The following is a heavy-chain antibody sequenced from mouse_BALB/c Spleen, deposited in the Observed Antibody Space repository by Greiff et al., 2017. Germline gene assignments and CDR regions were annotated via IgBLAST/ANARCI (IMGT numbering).Heavy chain of an antibody. CDR1: GFTFSSYA. V-gene: IGHV5-6-5*01. CDR3: ARASFYYYGPIAY. D-gene: IGHD1-1*01. CDR2: ISSGGRT. Sequence: EVMLVESGGGLVKPGGSLKLSCAASGFTFSSYAMSWVRQTPEKRLEWVASISSGGRTYYPDSVKGRFTISRDNARNILYLQMSSLRSEETAMYYCARASFYYYGPIAYWGQGTLVTVSA. J-gene: IGHJ3*01.